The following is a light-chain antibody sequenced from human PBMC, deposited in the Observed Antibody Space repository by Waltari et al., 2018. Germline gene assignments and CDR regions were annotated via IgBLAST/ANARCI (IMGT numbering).Light chain of an antibody. CDR3: SSVDSSFKGL. CDR2: EDN. V-gene: IGLV3-10*01. J-gene: IGLJ1*01. Sequence: SYELTQPPSVSVSPGQTARITCYGETLPRKFAYWYQQKSGQAPVLVIFEDNKQPSGIPERFSGSIAGTTATLTISGAQVEDEADYYCSSVDSSFKGLFGAGTKVTVL. CDR1: TLPRKF.